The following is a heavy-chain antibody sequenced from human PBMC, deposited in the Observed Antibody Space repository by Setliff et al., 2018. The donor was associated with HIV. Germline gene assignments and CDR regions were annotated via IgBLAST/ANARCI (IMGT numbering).Heavy chain of an antibody. J-gene: IGHJ4*02. Sequence: GESLKISCKGSGYSFSTYWIAWVRQMPGKGLEWMGVIFPGDSDARYSPSFQGPVTISVDESISTAYLQWSSLQASDTAVYYCTTDDGTYMYYFDYWGLGTLVTVSS. CDR2: IFPGDSDA. CDR1: GYSFSTYW. D-gene: IGHD1-1*01. CDR3: TTDDGTYMYYFDY. V-gene: IGHV5-51*01.